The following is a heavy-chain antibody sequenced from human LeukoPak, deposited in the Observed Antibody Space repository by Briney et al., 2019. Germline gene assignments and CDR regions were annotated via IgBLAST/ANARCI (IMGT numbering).Heavy chain of an antibody. CDR3: AGSPRGYSYGLGYYYGMDV. CDR2: IGTAGDT. Sequence: GGSLRLSCAASGFTFSSYDMHWVRQDTGKGLEWVSAIGTAGDTYYPGSVKGRFTISRENAKNSLYLQMNSLRAEDTAVYYCAGSPRGYSYGLGYYYGMDVWGQGTTVTVSS. V-gene: IGHV3-13*01. J-gene: IGHJ6*02. D-gene: IGHD5-18*01. CDR1: GFTFSSYD.